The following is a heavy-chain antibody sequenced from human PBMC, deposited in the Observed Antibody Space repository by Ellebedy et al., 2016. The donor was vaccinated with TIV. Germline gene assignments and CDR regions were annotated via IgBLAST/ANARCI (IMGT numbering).Heavy chain of an antibody. CDR2: IVGSGGSR. J-gene: IGHJ4*02. CDR1: GFTFSTYA. D-gene: IGHD5-18*01. CDR3: AKDRTPGDGYWVFDN. Sequence: GESLKISCAASGFTFSTYAMSWVRQAPGKGLEWVSGIVGSGGSRYADSVKGRFTISRDNSKSTVDLQMSSLRAEDTAVYYCAKDRTPGDGYWVFDNWGQGTLVSVSS. V-gene: IGHV3-23*01.